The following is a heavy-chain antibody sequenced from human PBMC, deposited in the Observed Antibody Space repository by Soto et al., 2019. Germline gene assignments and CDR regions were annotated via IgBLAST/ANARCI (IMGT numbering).Heavy chain of an antibody. D-gene: IGHD3-10*01. J-gene: IGHJ5*02. CDR2: INTYNGNT. CDR3: ARGVGSGTYYNQYNWFDP. CDR1: GYTFTNYG. V-gene: IGHV1-18*01. Sequence: VSLKVSCKASGYTFTNYGISWVRQAPGQGLEWMGWINTYNGNTNHAQKLQGRVTMTTDTSTSTAYMELRSLRSDDTAVYYCARGVGSGTYYNQYNWFDPWGQGTLVTVSS.